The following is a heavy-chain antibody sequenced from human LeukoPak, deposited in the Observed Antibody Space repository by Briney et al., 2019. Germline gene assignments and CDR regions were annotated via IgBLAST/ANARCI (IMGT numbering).Heavy chain of an antibody. CDR2: IKSYSYNT. V-gene: IGHV1-18*01. CDR1: GYTFTSYA. J-gene: IGHJ3*01. CDR3: ARDMVTSNGFNV. Sequence: ASVKVSCKASGYTFTSYAMNWVRQAPGQGLEWLGWIKSYSYNTNYAQKFQGRVTMTKDTFTNTAYMELMNLTSDDTAVYYCARDMVTSNGFNVWGQGTMVTVSS. D-gene: IGHD2-21*02.